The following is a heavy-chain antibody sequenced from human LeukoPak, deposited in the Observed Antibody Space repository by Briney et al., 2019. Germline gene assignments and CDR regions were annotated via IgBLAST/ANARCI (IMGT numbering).Heavy chain of an antibody. Sequence: ASVKVSCKASGGTFSSYAISWVRQAPGQELEWMGGIIPIFGTANYAQKFQGRVTITADESTGTAYMELSSLRSEDTAVYYCASGKAVAGPYYFDYWGQGTLVTVSS. D-gene: IGHD6-19*01. V-gene: IGHV1-69*13. CDR3: ASGKAVAGPYYFDY. J-gene: IGHJ4*02. CDR2: IIPIFGTA. CDR1: GGTFSSYA.